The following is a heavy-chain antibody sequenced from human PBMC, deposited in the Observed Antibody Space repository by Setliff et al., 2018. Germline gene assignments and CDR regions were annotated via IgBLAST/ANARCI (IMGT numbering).Heavy chain of an antibody. V-gene: IGHV3-21*01. D-gene: IGHD2-2*01. CDR2: ISSSSSYI. CDR3: ARSETCHSTHCSPYDY. Sequence: GGSLRLSCAASGFAFTSSTMNWVRQAPGKGLEWVSSISSSSSYIYYADSVKGRFAISRDNAENSLYLQMNSLRAEDTAVYYCARSETCHSTHCSPYDYWGQGTPVTVSS. CDR1: GFAFTSST. J-gene: IGHJ4*02.